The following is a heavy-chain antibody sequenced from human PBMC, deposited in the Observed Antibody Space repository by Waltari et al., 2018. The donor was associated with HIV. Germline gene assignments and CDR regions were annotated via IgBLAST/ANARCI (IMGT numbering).Heavy chain of an antibody. J-gene: IGHJ4*02. D-gene: IGHD2-2*01. V-gene: IGHV3-30*04. CDR3: AREGDCFSNRCSGGLMSY. Sequence: QVQLVESGGGVVQPGGSLKLSCAASGFTFSNYALHWVRQTPGKGVWWVGLRSIYGENKKYANPVVGRFTVSRDNSNNTLYLQMNSLRPGDTARYYCAREGDCFSNRCSGGLMSYWGQGTLVSVSS. CDR2: RSIYGENK. CDR1: GFTFSNYA.